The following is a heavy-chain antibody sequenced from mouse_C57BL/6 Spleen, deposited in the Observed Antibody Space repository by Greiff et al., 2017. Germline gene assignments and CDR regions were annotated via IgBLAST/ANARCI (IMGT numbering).Heavy chain of an antibody. V-gene: IGHV1-64*01. D-gene: IGHD3-1*01. J-gene: IGHJ1*03. Sequence: QVQLKQPGAELVKPGASVKLSCKASGYTFTSYWMHWVKQRPGQGLEWIGMIHPNSGSTNYNEKFKSKGTLTVDKSSSTAYMQLSSLTSEDSAVYYCARGVRGYFDVWGTGTTVTVSS. CDR1: GYTFTSYW. CDR2: IHPNSGST. CDR3: ARGVRGYFDV.